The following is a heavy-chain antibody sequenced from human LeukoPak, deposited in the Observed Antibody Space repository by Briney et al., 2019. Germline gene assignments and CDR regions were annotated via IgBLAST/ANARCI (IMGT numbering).Heavy chain of an antibody. D-gene: IGHD3-10*01. CDR1: GVSISSYY. CDR2: IYTSGST. V-gene: IGHV4-4*07. Sequence: PSETLSLTCTVSGVSISSYYWSWIRQPAGKGLEWIGRIYTSGSTNYNPSLKSRVTMSVDTSKNQFSLKLSSVTAADTAVYYCARAVRPWFGELSHWFDPWGQGTLVTVSS. CDR3: ARAVRPWFGELSHWFDP. J-gene: IGHJ5*02.